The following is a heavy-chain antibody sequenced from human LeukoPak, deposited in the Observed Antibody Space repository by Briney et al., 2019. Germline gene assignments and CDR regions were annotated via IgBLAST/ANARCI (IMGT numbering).Heavy chain of an antibody. J-gene: IGHJ6*03. CDR3: ARVGDYSNRYGEYYYYYYMDV. D-gene: IGHD4-11*01. Sequence: SETLSLTCAVYGGSFSGYYWSWIREPPGKGLEWIGEINHSGSTNYNPSLKSRVTISVDTSKNQFSLKRSSVTAADTAVYYCARVGDYSNRYGEYYYYYYMDVWGKGTTVTVSS. CDR2: INHSGST. CDR1: GGSFSGYY. V-gene: IGHV4-34*01.